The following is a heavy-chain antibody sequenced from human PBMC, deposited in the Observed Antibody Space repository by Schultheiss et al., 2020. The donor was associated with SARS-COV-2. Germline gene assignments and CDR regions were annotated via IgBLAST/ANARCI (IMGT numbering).Heavy chain of an antibody. J-gene: IGHJ5*02. CDR2: IYTSGSA. Sequence: SETLSLTCTVSGGSIRSYYCSWIRQPAGKGLEWIGRIYTSGSANYSPSLKGRVTMSVDTAKNQFSLKLSSVTAADTAVYYCARDRSWFDPWGQGTLVTVSS. V-gene: IGHV4-4*07. CDR1: GGSIRSYY. CDR3: ARDRSWFDP.